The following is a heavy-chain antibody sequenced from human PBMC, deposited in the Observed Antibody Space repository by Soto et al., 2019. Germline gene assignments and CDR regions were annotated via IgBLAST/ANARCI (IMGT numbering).Heavy chain of an antibody. J-gene: IGHJ4*02. Sequence: SETLSLTCAVYGGSFSGYYWTWIRQPPGTGLEWIGEINHSGSTNYNPSLKSRVTISVDTSQNQFSLMLTSVTAADTAVYYCASSRSGGYAVEFDYWGWGSLVT. D-gene: IGHD3-22*01. V-gene: IGHV4-34*01. CDR1: GGSFSGYY. CDR3: ASSRSGGYAVEFDY. CDR2: INHSGST.